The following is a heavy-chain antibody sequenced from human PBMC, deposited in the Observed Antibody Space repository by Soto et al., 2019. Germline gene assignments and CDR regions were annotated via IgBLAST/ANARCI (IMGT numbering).Heavy chain of an antibody. D-gene: IGHD6-13*01. Sequence: PGGSLRLSCVASGFTFSDHYMDWVRQAPGKGLEWVGRSRSRATGYTTEYAASVKGRFTISRDDSMNSVSLLMNSLKAEDSAVYYCARDRITPAGTHYVIDVWGQGTTVTGSS. CDR3: ARDRITPAGTHYVIDV. CDR2: SRSRATGYTT. J-gene: IGHJ6*02. CDR1: GFTFSDHY. V-gene: IGHV3-72*01.